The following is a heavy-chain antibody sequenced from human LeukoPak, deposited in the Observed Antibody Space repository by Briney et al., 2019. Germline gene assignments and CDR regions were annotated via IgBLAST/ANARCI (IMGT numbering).Heavy chain of an antibody. CDR3: ARHGGYEIYFDY. D-gene: IGHD5-12*01. Sequence: TSETLSLTCTVSGGSISSYYWSWIRQPPGKGLEWIGYIYYSGSTNYNPSLKSRVTISVDTSKNQFSLKLSSVTAADTAVYYCARHGGYEIYFDYWGQGTLVTVSS. CDR2: IYYSGST. V-gene: IGHV4-59*08. CDR1: GGSISSYY. J-gene: IGHJ4*02.